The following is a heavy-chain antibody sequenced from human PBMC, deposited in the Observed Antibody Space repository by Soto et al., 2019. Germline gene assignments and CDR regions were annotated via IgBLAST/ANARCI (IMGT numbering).Heavy chain of an antibody. J-gene: IGHJ4*02. CDR2: ISWNSGSI. CDR1: GFTFDDYA. D-gene: IGHD6-13*01. V-gene: IGHV3-9*01. CDR3: ARGAAAGTQDY. Sequence: EVQLVESGGGLVQPGRSLRLSCAASGFTFDDYAMHWVRQAPGKGLEWVSGISWNSGSIGYADSVKGRFTISRDNSKNTLYLQMNSLRAEDTAVYYCARGAAAGTQDYWGQGTLVTVSS.